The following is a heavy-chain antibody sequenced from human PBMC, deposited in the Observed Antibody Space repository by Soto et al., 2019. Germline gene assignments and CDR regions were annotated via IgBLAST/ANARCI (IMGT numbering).Heavy chain of an antibody. Sequence: PSETLSLTCAVSGYSISSGYYWGWIRQPPGKGLEWIGSIYHSGSTYYNPPLKSRVTISVDTSKNQFSLKLSSVTAADTAVYYCARDLWDTAMVMDVWGQGTTVTVSS. J-gene: IGHJ6*02. D-gene: IGHD5-18*01. CDR3: ARDLWDTAMVMDV. CDR2: IYHSGST. V-gene: IGHV4-38-2*02. CDR1: GYSISSGYY.